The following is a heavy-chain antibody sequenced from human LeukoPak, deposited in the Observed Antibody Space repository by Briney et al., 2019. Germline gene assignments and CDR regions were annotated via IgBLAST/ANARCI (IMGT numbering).Heavy chain of an antibody. Sequence: ASVKVSCKASGYTFTSYGISWVRQAPGQGLEWMGWISAYNGNTNYAQKLQGRVTMTTDTSTSTAYMELRSLRSDDTAVYYYARAGVVVTAMKAFDIWGQGTMVTVSS. CDR3: ARAGVVVTAMKAFDI. D-gene: IGHD2-21*02. CDR2: ISAYNGNT. J-gene: IGHJ3*02. V-gene: IGHV1-18*01. CDR1: GYTFTSYG.